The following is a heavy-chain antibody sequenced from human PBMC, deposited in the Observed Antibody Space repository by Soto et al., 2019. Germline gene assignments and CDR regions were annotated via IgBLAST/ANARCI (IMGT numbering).Heavy chain of an antibody. V-gene: IGHV5-10-1*01. CDR1: GYSFTSYW. CDR2: IDPSDSYT. CDR3: ARGVASNIYDYVWGSYRYSQTPFDY. D-gene: IGHD3-16*02. J-gene: IGHJ4*02. Sequence: GESLKISCKGSGYSFTSYWISWVRQMPGKGLEWMGRIDPSDSYTNYSPSFQGHVTISADESISTAYLQWSSLKASDTAMYYCARGVASNIYDYVWGSYRYSQTPFDYWGQGTLVTVSS.